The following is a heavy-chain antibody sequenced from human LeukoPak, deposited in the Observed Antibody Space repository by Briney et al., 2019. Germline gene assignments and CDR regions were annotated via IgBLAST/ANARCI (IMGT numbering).Heavy chain of an antibody. Sequence: GGSLRFSCAASGFTFSSYGMHWVRQAPGKGLEWVAFVRYDGSNKYYADSVKGRFTISRDNSKNTLYLQMNSLRAEDTAVYYCAKESPSLFHFDYWGQGTLVTVSS. J-gene: IGHJ4*02. CDR3: AKESPSLFHFDY. V-gene: IGHV3-30*02. CDR2: VRYDGSNK. CDR1: GFTFSSYG. D-gene: IGHD2-21*01.